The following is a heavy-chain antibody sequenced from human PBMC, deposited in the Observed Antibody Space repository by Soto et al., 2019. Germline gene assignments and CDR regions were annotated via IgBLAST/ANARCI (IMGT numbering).Heavy chain of an antibody. D-gene: IGHD2-21*01. CDR2: ISRSGDRT. V-gene: IGHV3-23*01. CDR3: ARPFPDKTYYYSGMDV. Sequence: EVQLSQSGGGLVQPGESLSLSCSASGFTFSDFAMSWIRQSPGKGLEWVCTISRSGDRTFYADSVRGRLTVSRDNSKNPLYLQVNSLRADDTAVYYCARPFPDKTYYYSGMDVWGQGTAVTVSS. J-gene: IGHJ6*02. CDR1: GFTFSDFA.